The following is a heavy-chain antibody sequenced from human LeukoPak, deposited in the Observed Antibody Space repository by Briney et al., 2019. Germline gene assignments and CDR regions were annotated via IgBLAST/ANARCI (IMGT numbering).Heavy chain of an antibody. Sequence: GGSLRLSCAASEFSVGSNYMTWVRQAPGKGLEWVSLIYSGGSTYYADSVKGRFTISRDNSKNTLYLQMNSLRAEDTAVYYCARDPPTITLAGNGNDYWGQGTLVTVSS. CDR3: ARDPPTITLAGNGNDY. D-gene: IGHD6-19*01. J-gene: IGHJ4*02. CDR1: EFSVGSNY. V-gene: IGHV3-66*01. CDR2: IYSGGST.